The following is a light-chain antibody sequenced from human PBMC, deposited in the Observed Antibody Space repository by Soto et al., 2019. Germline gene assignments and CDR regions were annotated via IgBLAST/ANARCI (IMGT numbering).Light chain of an antibody. CDR1: SSDVGGYNY. CDR3: TSYTISNIRV. CDR2: DVS. V-gene: IGLV2-14*01. J-gene: IGLJ1*01. Sequence: QSVLTQPASVSGSPGQSITISCTGTSSDVGGYNYVSWYQQYPGKAPKLMIYDVSNRPSGGSNRFSGYKSGNTASLTISELQAEDEAYYYCTSYTISNIRVFGSGTKVTVL.